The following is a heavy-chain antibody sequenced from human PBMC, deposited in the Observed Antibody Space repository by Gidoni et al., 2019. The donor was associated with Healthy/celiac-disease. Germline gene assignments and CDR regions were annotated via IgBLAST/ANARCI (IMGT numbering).Heavy chain of an antibody. CDR3: ASSRDYYDFWSGYYKWFDP. Sequence: QLQLQESGPGLVKPSETLSLTCTVYGGSISSSSYYWGWIRQPPGKGLEWIGSIYYGGRTYYHPSLTSRVTLSVDPSKNQFSLKLSSVTAADTAVYYCASSRDYYDFWSGYYKWFDPWGQGTLVTVSS. J-gene: IGHJ5*02. CDR1: GGSISSSSYY. D-gene: IGHD3-3*01. V-gene: IGHV4-39*01. CDR2: IYYGGRT.